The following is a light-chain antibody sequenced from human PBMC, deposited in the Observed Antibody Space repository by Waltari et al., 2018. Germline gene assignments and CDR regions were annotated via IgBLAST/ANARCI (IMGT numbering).Light chain of an antibody. J-gene: IGKJ4*01. CDR3: QQRHNWPLT. CDR1: QSVSSY. Sequence: EIVLTQSPATLSLSPGQIATLSCRASQSVSSYLAWYQQKPGQAPRLLIYDTANRASGTPARFSGSGSGTDFSLSISSLEPEDFAVYYCQQRHNWPLTFGGGTKVEIK. V-gene: IGKV3-11*01. CDR2: DTA.